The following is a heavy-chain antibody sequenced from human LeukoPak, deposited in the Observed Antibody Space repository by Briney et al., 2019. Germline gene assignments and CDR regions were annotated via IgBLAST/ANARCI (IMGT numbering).Heavy chain of an antibody. CDR3: ARNYARDYFDY. CDR2: IEQDGSEK. CDR1: GFTFSTYS. Sequence: TGGSLRLSCAASGFTFSTYSMNWVRQAPGKGLEWVANIEQDGSEKYYVDSVKGRFTISRDNAKNTLYLQMNSLRAEDTAVYYCARNYARDYFDYWGQGTLVTVSS. D-gene: IGHD2-2*01. J-gene: IGHJ4*02. V-gene: IGHV3-7*04.